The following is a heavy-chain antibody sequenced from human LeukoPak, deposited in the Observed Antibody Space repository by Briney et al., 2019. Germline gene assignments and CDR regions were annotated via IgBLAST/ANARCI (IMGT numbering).Heavy chain of an antibody. V-gene: IGHV4-61*02. CDR3: ARGDDDGDHRGLHWFDP. CDR2: IYHSGST. CDR1: GGSITRGTSY. D-gene: IGHD4-17*01. J-gene: IGHJ5*02. Sequence: SQTLSLTCTVSGGSITRGTSYWSWIRQPGGKGLEWIGRIYHSGSTNYNPSLKSRVTISIDTSKNQFSLKLSSVTAADTAVYYCARGDDDGDHRGLHWFDPWGRGTPVTVSS.